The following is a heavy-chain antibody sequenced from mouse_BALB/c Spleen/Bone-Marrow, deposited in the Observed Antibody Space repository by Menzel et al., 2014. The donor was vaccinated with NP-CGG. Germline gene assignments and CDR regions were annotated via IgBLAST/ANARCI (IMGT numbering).Heavy chain of an antibody. CDR2: ISNGGSST. V-gene: IGHV5-6*01. CDR1: GFTFSSYG. J-gene: IGHJ2*01. CDR3: TRRPLQANSYFDC. D-gene: IGHD3-2*02. Sequence: VQLKESGGDLVKPGGSLKLSCVASGFTFSSYGMSWVRQTPDKRLEWVATISNGGSSTYYPASVKGRFTISRDNAKSTLYLQMSSLNSEDTAMYYCTRRPLQANSYFDCWGQGTTLTVSS.